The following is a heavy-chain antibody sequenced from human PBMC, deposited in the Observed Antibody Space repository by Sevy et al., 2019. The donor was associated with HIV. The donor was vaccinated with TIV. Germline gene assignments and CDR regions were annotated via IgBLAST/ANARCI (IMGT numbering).Heavy chain of an antibody. V-gene: IGHV3-9*01. D-gene: IGHD5-12*01. CDR1: GFTFDDYA. CDR2: LSRHSGTI. Sequence: GGSLRLSCAASGFTFDDYAMHWVRQAPGKGLEWVSGLSRHSGTIGYADSVKGRFTISRDNARNSLYLQMNRLRAEDTASYYCVKDKVDGDSGYGLFDFWGQGTLVTVSS. CDR3: VKDKVDGDSGYGLFDF. J-gene: IGHJ4*02.